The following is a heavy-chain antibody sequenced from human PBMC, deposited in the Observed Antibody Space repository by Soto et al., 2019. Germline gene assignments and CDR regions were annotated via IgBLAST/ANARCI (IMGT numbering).Heavy chain of an antibody. CDR3: AREGYCISTSCRHYDYYGMDV. CDR1: GYTFTSYG. CDR2: ISAYNGNT. V-gene: IGHV1-18*01. D-gene: IGHD2-2*01. J-gene: IGHJ6*02. Sequence: QVQLVQSGAEVKKPGASVKVSCKASGYTFTSYGISWVRQAPGQGLEWMGWISAYNGNTNYAQKLRGRVTMTTDTATSTASMELRSLRSDDTALYYCAREGYCISTSCRHYDYYGMDVWGQGTTVTVSS.